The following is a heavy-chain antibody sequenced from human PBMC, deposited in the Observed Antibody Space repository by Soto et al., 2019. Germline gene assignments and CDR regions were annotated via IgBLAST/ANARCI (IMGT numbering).Heavy chain of an antibody. CDR1: GGSISSSSYY. CDR2: IYYSGST. J-gene: IGHJ4*02. V-gene: IGHV4-39*01. D-gene: IGHD3-22*01. Sequence: PSETLSLSCTVSGGSISSSSYYWGWIRQPPGKGLEWIGSIYYSGSTYYNPSLKSRVTISVDTSKNQFSLKLSSVTAADTAVYYCARHVNYYDSSGPGGFDYWGQGTLVPVSS. CDR3: ARHVNYYDSSGPGGFDY.